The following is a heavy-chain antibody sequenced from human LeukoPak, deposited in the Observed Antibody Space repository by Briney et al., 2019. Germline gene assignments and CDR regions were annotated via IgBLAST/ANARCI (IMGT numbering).Heavy chain of an antibody. D-gene: IGHD6-13*01. CDR3: ARAYSSSWPINYYYYYGMDV. Sequence: ASVKVSCKASGYTFTSYDINWVRQATGQGLEWMGWMNPNSGNTGYAQKFQGRVTMTRNTSISTAYMELSSLRSEGTAVYYCARAYSSSWPINYYYYYGMDVWGQGTTVTVSS. J-gene: IGHJ6*02. V-gene: IGHV1-8*01. CDR1: GYTFTSYD. CDR2: MNPNSGNT.